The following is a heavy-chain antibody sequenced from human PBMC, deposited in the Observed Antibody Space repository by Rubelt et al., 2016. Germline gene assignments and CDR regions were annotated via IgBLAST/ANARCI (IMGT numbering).Heavy chain of an antibody. CDR2: INHSGST. D-gene: IGHD4-11*01. CDR3: AGAVTTDNYYYYYGMDV. J-gene: IGHJ6*02. CDR1: GGSFSGYY. Sequence: QVQLQQWGAGLLKPSETLSLTCAVYGGSFSGYYWSWIRQPPGKGLEWIGEINHSGSTNYNPSLKCRVTISVDTSKNQFSLKLSSVTAADTAVYYCAGAVTTDNYYYYYGMDVWGQGTTVTVSS. V-gene: IGHV4-34*01.